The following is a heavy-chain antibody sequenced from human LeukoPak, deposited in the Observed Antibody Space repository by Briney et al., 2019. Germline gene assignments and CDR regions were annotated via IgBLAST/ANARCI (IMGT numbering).Heavy chain of an antibody. J-gene: IGHJ4*02. D-gene: IGHD2-2*01. V-gene: IGHV1-2*02. CDR1: GYTFTGYY. CDR2: INPNSGGT. Sequence: ASVKVYCKASGYTFTGYYMHWVRQAPGQGLEWMGWINPNSGGTNYAQKFQGRVTMTRDTSISTAYMELSRLRSDDTAVYYCARYCSSTSCSYDYWGQGTLVTVSS. CDR3: ARYCSSTSCSYDY.